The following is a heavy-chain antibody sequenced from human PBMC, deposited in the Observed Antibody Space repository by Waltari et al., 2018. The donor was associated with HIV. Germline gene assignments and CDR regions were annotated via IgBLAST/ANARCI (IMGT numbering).Heavy chain of an antibody. Sequence: QVRVQQWGAGLLKPSANLSLTCDVDGGSFSGFSWGWTRQSPGKGLEWIGEIIHGGSSNYNSSLKSRVTISEDVATNQVSLKVRSVTAADTAVYFCARGLKRFCNGGNCHSVAFDIWGQGTMVIVSA. CDR3: ARGLKRFCNGGNCHSVAFDI. V-gene: IGHV4-34*02. D-gene: IGHD2-15*01. CDR2: IIHGGSS. CDR1: GGSFSGFS. J-gene: IGHJ3*02.